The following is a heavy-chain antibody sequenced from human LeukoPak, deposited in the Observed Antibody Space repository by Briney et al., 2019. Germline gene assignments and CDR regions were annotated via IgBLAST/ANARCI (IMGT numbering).Heavy chain of an antibody. CDR2: ISSSSSYI. Sequence: GGSLRLSCAASGFTFSSYSMNWVRQAPGKGLEWVSSISSSSSYIYYADSVKGRFTISRDNAKNSLYLQMNSLRAEDTAVYYCAKDPEWSPGPGGWFDPWGQGTLVTVSS. D-gene: IGHD3-3*01. V-gene: IGHV3-21*01. CDR1: GFTFSSYS. J-gene: IGHJ5*02. CDR3: AKDPEWSPGPGGWFDP.